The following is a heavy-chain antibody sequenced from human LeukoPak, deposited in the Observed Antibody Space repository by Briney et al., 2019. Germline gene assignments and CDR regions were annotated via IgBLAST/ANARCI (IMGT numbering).Heavy chain of an antibody. Sequence: ASVKVSCKASGYTFTYYYMHWVRQAPGQGLEWMGWINPNSGGTNYAQKFQGRVTMTRDTSTSTAYMELRSLRSDDTAVYYCARCSSGCPYNWFDPWGQGTLVTVSS. V-gene: IGHV1-2*02. J-gene: IGHJ5*02. CDR2: INPNSGGT. CDR1: GYTFTYYY. D-gene: IGHD3-22*01. CDR3: ARCSSGCPYNWFDP.